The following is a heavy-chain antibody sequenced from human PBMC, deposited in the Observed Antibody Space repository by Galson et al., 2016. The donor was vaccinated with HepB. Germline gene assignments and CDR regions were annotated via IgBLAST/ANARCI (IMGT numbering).Heavy chain of an antibody. CDR3: AGHGAISPYRRNWFDP. V-gene: IGHV4-59*08. J-gene: IGHJ5*02. D-gene: IGHD1-26*01. CDR2: IYYRGTT. CDR1: GGSISSYY. Sequence: TLSLTCTVSGGSISSYYWSWIRQPPGKGLQWIGYIYYRGTTNYNPSLKSRVTISLDTSQNQFSLMLTSVTAADTAVYYCAGHGAISPYRRNWFDPWGQGALVTASS.